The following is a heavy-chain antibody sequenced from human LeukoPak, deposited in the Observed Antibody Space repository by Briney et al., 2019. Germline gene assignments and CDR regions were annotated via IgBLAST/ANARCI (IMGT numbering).Heavy chain of an antibody. CDR2: ISGSGGST. V-gene: IGHV3-23*01. CDR3: AGTYGGKFDY. Sequence: GGSLRLSCAASGFTFSILAMNWVRQAPGKGLEWVSAISGSGGSTYYADFVKGRFTISRDNSKNTLCLQMNSLRAEDTAVYYCAGTYGGKFDYWGQGTLVTVSS. CDR1: GFTFSILA. J-gene: IGHJ4*02. D-gene: IGHD4-23*01.